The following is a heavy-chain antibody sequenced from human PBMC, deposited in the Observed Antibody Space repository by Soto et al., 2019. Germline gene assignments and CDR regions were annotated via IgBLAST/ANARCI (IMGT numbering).Heavy chain of an antibody. Sequence: PGGSLRLSCAAPGFTFSSYGMHWVRQAPGKGLEWVAVIWYDGSNKYYADSVKGRFTISRDNSKNTLYLQMNSLRAEDTAVYYCARDTHIQYYDSRDGGNYYYGMDVWGQGTTVTVSS. J-gene: IGHJ6*02. V-gene: IGHV3-33*01. CDR3: ARDTHIQYYDSRDGGNYYYGMDV. CDR2: IWYDGSNK. D-gene: IGHD3-22*01. CDR1: GFTFSSYG.